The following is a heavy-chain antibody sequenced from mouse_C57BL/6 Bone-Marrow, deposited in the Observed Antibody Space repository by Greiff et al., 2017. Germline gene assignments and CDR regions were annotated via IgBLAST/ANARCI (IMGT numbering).Heavy chain of an antibody. J-gene: IGHJ3*01. D-gene: IGHD2-1*01. CDR3: ARGYYGNAWFAY. CDR1: GYAFSSYW. Sequence: QVQLKQSGAELVKPGASVKISCKASGYAFSSYWMNWVKQRPGKGLEWIGQIYPGDGDTNYNGKFKGKATLTADKSSSTAYMQLSSLTSEDSAVYVCARGYYGNAWFAYWGQGTLVTVSA. CDR2: IYPGDGDT. V-gene: IGHV1-80*01.